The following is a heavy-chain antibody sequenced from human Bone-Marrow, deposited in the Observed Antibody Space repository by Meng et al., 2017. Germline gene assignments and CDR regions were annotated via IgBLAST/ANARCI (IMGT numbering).Heavy chain of an antibody. D-gene: IGHD4-11*01. J-gene: IGHJ4*02. CDR3: ARSAKHDYRGGSDY. CDR1: GFTFSSYS. V-gene: IGHV3-21*01. Sequence: GESLKISCAASGFTFSSYSMNWVRQAPGKGLEWVSSISSSSSYIYYADSVKGRFTISRDNAKNSLYLQMNSLRAEDTAVYYCARSAKHDYRGGSDYWGQGTLVTVSS. CDR2: ISSSSSYI.